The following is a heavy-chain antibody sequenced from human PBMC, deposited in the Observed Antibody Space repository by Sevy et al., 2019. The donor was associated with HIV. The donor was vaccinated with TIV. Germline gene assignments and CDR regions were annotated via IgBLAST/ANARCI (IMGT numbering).Heavy chain of an antibody. J-gene: IGHJ4*02. D-gene: IGHD3-22*01. CDR1: GFSVRSTY. V-gene: IGHV3-53*01. CDR2: IFSSGST. CDR3: GSPADSSAYGDY. Sequence: GGSLRLSCAASGFSVRSTYMTWVRQAPGKGLEWVSTIFSSGSTYYADSVKGRFTISRDGSNNTVHLQMNSLGVEDTAVYFWGSPADSSAYGDYWGQGTLVTVSS.